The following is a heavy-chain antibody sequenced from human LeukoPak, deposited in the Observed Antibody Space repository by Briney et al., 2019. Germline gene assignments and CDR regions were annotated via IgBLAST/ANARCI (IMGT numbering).Heavy chain of an antibody. V-gene: IGHV1-2*02. CDR1: GYTFTGYY. Sequence: ASVKVSCKASGYTFTGYYMHWVRQAPGQGLEWMGWINPNSGGTNYAQKFQGRVTMIRDTSISTAYMELSRLRSDDTAVYYCATSRLDSDAFDIWGQGTMVPVSS. CDR2: INPNSGGT. D-gene: IGHD1-1*01. CDR3: ATSRLDSDAFDI. J-gene: IGHJ3*02.